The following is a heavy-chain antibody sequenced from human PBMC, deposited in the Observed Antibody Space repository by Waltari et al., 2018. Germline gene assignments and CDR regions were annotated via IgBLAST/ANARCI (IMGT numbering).Heavy chain of an antibody. V-gene: IGHV3-30-3*01. CDR1: GFSFRNYA. CDR2: ISDDGSNK. CDR3: SRDVIRTPGANWFDS. Sequence: QVHLVASGGGVVQPGRSLRLSCAASGFSFRNYAMHWVRQAPGKGLEWLAFISDDGSNKYYADSVMGRFTVSRDNYRNNFFLQMNSLRADDTAVYYCSRDVIRTPGANWFDSWGQGTLVTVSS. D-gene: IGHD2-2*01. J-gene: IGHJ5*01.